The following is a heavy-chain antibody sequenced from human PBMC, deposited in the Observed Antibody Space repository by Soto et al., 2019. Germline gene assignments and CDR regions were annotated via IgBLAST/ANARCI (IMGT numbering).Heavy chain of an antibody. D-gene: IGHD3-10*01. CDR2: IWYDGSNK. CDR3: ARDTYYYGSGSYFYYYMDV. J-gene: IGHJ6*03. CDR1: GFTFSSYG. Sequence: GGSLRLSCAASGFTFSSYGMHWVRQAPGKGLEWVAVIWYDGSNKYYADSVKGRFTISRDNSKNTLYLQMNSLRAEDTAVYYCARDTYYYGSGSYFYYYMDVWGKGTTVTVSS. V-gene: IGHV3-33*01.